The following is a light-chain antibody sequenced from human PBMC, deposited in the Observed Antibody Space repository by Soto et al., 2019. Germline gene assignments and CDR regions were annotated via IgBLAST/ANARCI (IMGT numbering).Light chain of an antibody. CDR1: QSISSW. J-gene: IGKJ4*01. V-gene: IGKV1-5*03. CDR3: QQGDSFPFT. Sequence: DIQMTQSPSTLSASVGDRVTITCRASQSISSWLAWYQQKPGKAPKLLIYKASSLESGVPSRFSGSGSGTEFTLTISSLQPDDFATYYCQQGDSFPFTFGGGTKVDIK. CDR2: KAS.